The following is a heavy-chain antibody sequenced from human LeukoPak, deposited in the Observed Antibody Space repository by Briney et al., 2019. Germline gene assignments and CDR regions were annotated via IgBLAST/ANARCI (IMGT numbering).Heavy chain of an antibody. Sequence: GSLRLSCAASGFTFSDYYMSWIRQSPGKGLEWIGYIYSSGSTNYNPSLKSRVTISVDTSKNQFSLKLSSVTAADTAVYYCAAMVQGVHTYFGSWGQGNLVAVSS. V-gene: IGHV4-59*01. D-gene: IGHD3-10*01. J-gene: IGHJ4*02. CDR2: IYSSGST. CDR3: AAMVQGVHTYFGS. CDR1: GFTFSDYY.